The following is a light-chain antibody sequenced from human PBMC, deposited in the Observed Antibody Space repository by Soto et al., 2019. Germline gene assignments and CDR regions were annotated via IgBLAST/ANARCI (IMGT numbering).Light chain of an antibody. J-gene: IGKJ2*01. V-gene: IGKV3-20*01. Sequence: EIVLTQSPGTLSLSPGERATLSCRASQSVSSSYLAWYQQKPGQAPRLLIYGGSSRATGIPDRFSGSGSGTDFTLTISRLEPEDFAVYYCQQYGSSPLTFGQGTKLEIK. CDR1: QSVSSSY. CDR3: QQYGSSPLT. CDR2: GGS.